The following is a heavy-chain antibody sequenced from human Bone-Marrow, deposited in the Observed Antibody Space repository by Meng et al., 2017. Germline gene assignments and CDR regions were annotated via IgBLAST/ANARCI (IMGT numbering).Heavy chain of an antibody. CDR1: GFTVSSYY. Sequence: ESLKISCAASGFTVSSYYWSWIRQPPGKGLEWIGYIYYSGSTNYNPSLKSRVTISVDTSKNQFSLKLSSVTAADTAVYYCARITTTSAGAHTRAVAVPNWFDPWGQGTLVTVSS. V-gene: IGHV4-59*02. CDR3: ARITTTSAGAHTRAVAVPNWFDP. CDR2: IYYSGST. J-gene: IGHJ5*02. D-gene: IGHD6-19*01.